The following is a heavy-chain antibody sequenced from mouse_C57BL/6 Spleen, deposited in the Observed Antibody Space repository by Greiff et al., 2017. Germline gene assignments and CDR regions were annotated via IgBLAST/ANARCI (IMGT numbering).Heavy chain of an antibody. CDR2: ISNLAYSI. Sequence: EVMLVESGGGLVQPGGSLKLSCAASGFTFSDYGMAWVRQAPRKGPEWVAFISNLAYSIYYADTVTGRFTISRENAKNTLYLEMSSLRSEDTAMYYCARHWAAQATPFAYWGQGTLVTVSA. V-gene: IGHV5-15*04. CDR3: ARHWAAQATPFAY. D-gene: IGHD3-2*02. J-gene: IGHJ3*01. CDR1: GFTFSDYG.